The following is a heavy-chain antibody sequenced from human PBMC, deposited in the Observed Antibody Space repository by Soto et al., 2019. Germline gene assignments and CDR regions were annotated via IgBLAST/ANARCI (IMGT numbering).Heavy chain of an antibody. Sequence: GSLRLSWAASGFTFSNAWINWVRQTPGKGLEWVGRVKSKTDGGTTDFAAPVKGRFAISRDDSKNMVYLEMNSLKTEDTAIYYCTTDSYITSIIVRFDYWGHGTLVTVSS. CDR1: GFTFSNAW. CDR2: VKSKTDGGTT. D-gene: IGHD3-22*01. J-gene: IGHJ4*01. CDR3: TTDSYITSIIVRFDY. V-gene: IGHV3-15*07.